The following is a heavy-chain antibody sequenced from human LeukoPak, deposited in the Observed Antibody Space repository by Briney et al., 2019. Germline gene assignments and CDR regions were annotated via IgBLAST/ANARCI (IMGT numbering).Heavy chain of an antibody. CDR3: ARSRFRYYDSSGYSRDGFDY. J-gene: IGHJ4*02. V-gene: IGHV3-21*01. D-gene: IGHD3-22*01. CDR1: GFTFSSYS. Sequence: GGSLRLSCAASGFTFSSYSMNWVRQAPGKGLEWVSSISSSSSYIYYADSVKGRFTISRDNAKNSLYLQMNSLRAEDTAVYYCARSRFRYYDSSGYSRDGFDYWGQGTLVTVSS. CDR2: ISSSSSYI.